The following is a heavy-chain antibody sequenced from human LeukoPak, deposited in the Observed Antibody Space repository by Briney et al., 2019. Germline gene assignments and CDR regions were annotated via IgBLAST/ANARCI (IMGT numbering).Heavy chain of an antibody. J-gene: IGHJ5*02. CDR1: GFTFSSYW. CDR3: ASQYCSGGSCYPNWFDP. V-gene: IGHV3-7*01. Sequence: GGSLRLSCAASGFTFSSYWMTWVRQAPGKGLEWVANIKQDGSEKYYVDSVKGRFTISRDNAKNSLYLQMNSVRAEDTAVYYCASQYCSGGSCYPNWFDPWGRGTLVTVSS. D-gene: IGHD2-15*01. CDR2: IKQDGSEK.